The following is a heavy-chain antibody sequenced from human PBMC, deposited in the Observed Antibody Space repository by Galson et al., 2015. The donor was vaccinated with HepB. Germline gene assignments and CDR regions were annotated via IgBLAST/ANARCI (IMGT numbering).Heavy chain of an antibody. J-gene: IGHJ4*02. CDR1: GFTFSTYS. V-gene: IGHV3-21*01. CDR2: IGSSTTYI. CDR3: ARPLTVDTAMVNLFY. Sequence: SLRLSCAASGFTFSTYSMTWVRQAPGKGLEWVSSIGSSTTYIYYADSVKGRFTISRDNAKNSLYLQLNSLRAEDTAVYYCARPLTVDTAMVNLFYWGQGTLVTVSS. D-gene: IGHD5-18*01.